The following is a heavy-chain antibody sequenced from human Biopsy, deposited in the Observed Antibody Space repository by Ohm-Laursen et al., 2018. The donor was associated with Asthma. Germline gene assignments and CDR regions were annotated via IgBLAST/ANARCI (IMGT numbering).Heavy chain of an antibody. J-gene: IGHJ3*01. CDR1: GGTFSSYA. CDR2: IIPISLTP. V-gene: IGHV1-69*01. Sequence: SSVKVSCKASGGTFSSYAISWVRQAPGQGLEWMGGIIPISLTPSYARRFRGRVTISADEYTRTAYMELSSLRSEDTAVYYCARDPSYFDPSVEGWHLWGQGTMVTVSS. CDR3: ARDPSYFDPSVEGWHL. D-gene: IGHD3-22*01.